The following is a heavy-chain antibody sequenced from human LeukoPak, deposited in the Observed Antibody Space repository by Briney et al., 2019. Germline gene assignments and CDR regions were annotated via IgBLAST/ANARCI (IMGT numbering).Heavy chain of an antibody. D-gene: IGHD2-15*01. J-gene: IGHJ4*02. CDR1: GFTFSSHS. V-gene: IGHV4-34*01. CDR2: INHSGST. CDR3: ARLSEVEAPAGLIDY. Sequence: PGGSLRLSCAASGFTFSSHSMNWVRQPPGKGLEWIGEINHSGSTNYNPSLKSRVTISVDTSKNQFSLKLSSVTAADTAVYYCARLSEVEAPAGLIDYWGQGTLVTVSS.